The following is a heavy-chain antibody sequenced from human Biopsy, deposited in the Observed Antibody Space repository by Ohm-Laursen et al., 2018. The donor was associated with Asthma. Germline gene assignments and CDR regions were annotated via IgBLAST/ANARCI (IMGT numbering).Heavy chain of an antibody. D-gene: IGHD2-2*01. V-gene: IGHV1-69*13. CDR2: INSVFGTT. Sequence: ASVKVSCKSPGGTFNTYVIGWVRQAPGQGLEWIGGINSVFGTTTYPQKFQDRVTITADDSTSTVYMELSSLRSEDTAVYYCARKAGSCISRTCYSLDFWGQGTLVTASS. J-gene: IGHJ4*02. CDR1: GGTFNTYV. CDR3: ARKAGSCISRTCYSLDF.